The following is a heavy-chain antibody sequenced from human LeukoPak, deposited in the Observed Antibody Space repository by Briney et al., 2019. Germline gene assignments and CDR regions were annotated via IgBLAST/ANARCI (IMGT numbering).Heavy chain of an antibody. J-gene: IGHJ4*02. CDR3: ARGRRNYCSSTSCYVLLFDY. D-gene: IGHD2-2*01. CDR2: INHSGST. V-gene: IGHV4-34*01. Sequence: SETLSLTCAVYGGSFSGYYWSWIRQPPGKGLEWIGEINHSGSTNYNPSLKSRVTISVDTSKNQFTMKLSSVTAADTAVYYCARGRRNYCSSTSCYVLLFDYWGQGTLVTVSS. CDR1: GGSFSGYY.